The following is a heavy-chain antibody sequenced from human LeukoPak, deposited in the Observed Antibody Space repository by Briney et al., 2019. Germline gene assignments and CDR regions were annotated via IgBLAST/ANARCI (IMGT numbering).Heavy chain of an antibody. CDR1: GCTLTEYY. J-gene: IGHJ4*02. CDR3: ARDGDAVMVVCDY. Sequence: ASVTVSRKHSGCTLTEYYFYWLRQAPRQGLEWVAWMYPNSGATRYEQKFQGRITVTRDTSISTAYMELRTLTPDDTAVYYWARDGDAVMVVCDYWPQETLLSVSS. V-gene: IGHV1-2*02. CDR2: MYPNSGAT. D-gene: IGHD5-18*01.